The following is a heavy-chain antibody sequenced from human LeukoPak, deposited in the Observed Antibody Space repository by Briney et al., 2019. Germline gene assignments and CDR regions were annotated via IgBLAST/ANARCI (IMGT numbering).Heavy chain of an antibody. CDR1: GCSISSSSYY. Sequence: SETLSLTCTVSGCSISSSSYYWGWIRQPPGKGLEWIGSIYYSGSTYYNPSLKSRVTKSLDASKNQFSLRLSSVTAADTAIYYCARVHPDIATAGTPRCFDSWGQGIVVTVSS. D-gene: IGHD6-13*01. CDR3: ARVHPDIATAGTPRCFDS. CDR2: IYYSGST. J-gene: IGHJ4*02. V-gene: IGHV4-39*07.